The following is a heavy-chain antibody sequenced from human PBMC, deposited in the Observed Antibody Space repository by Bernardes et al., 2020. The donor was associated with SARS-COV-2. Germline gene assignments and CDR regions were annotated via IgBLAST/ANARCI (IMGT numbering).Heavy chain of an antibody. CDR1: GGSISNNNH. CDR3: ARRYHLLSYFDY. D-gene: IGHD2-2*01. V-gene: IGHV4-39*07. CDR2: LHYSGST. J-gene: IGHJ4*02. Sequence: SEPLYLTCTVSGGSISNNNHWDWIRQTPGKGLEWIGSLHYSGSTYYNPSHKSRVTISVDTSKNQFSLKLTSVTAADTAVYYCARRYHLLSYFDYWGQGALVTVSS.